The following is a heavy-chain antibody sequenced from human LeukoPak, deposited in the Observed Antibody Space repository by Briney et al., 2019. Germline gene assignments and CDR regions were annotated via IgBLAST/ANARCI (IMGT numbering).Heavy chain of an antibody. V-gene: IGHV3-33*06. CDR2: IWHDGSAE. CDR3: AKDDRRGWSGHFAS. Sequence: PGGSLRLSCAAAGFSFSNFGMHWVRQAPGKGLEWVAVIWHDGSAEFYVDSVKGRFKISRDDSKNTLYLQMNSLKVEDTALYYCAKDDRRGWSGHFASWGQGTLVTVSS. CDR1: GFSFSNFG. D-gene: IGHD6-19*01. J-gene: IGHJ4*02.